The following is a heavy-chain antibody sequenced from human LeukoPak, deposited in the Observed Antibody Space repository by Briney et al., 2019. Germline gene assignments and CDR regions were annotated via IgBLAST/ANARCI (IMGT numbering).Heavy chain of an antibody. J-gene: IGHJ6*03. CDR1: GYTFTSYD. D-gene: IGHD2-15*01. Sequence: ASVKVSCKASGYTFTSYDINWVRQATGQGLEWTGWMNPNSGNTGYAQKFQGRVTMTRNTSISTAYMELSSLRSEDTAVYYCARGHATGIHYYYYMDVWGKGTTVTVSS. V-gene: IGHV1-8*01. CDR3: ARGHATGIHYYYYMDV. CDR2: MNPNSGNT.